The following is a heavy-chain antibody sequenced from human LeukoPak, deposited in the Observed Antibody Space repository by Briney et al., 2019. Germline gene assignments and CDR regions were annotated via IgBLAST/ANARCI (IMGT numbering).Heavy chain of an antibody. J-gene: IGHJ4*02. CDR2: IYTSGGT. Sequence: SETLSLTCTVSGGSISSGSYYWSWIRQPAGKGLEWIGRIYTSGGTNYNPSLKSRVTISVDTSKNQFSLKLSSVTAAGTAVYYCARDRGGYSGYADWGQGTLVTVSS. D-gene: IGHD5-12*01. CDR3: ARDRGGYSGYAD. CDR1: GGSISSGSYY. V-gene: IGHV4-61*02.